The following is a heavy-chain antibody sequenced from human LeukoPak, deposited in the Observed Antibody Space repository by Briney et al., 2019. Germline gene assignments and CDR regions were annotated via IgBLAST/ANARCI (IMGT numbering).Heavy chain of an antibody. CDR2: INAYNDNT. CDR1: GYTFTSFG. V-gene: IGHV1-18*01. CDR3: ERDSVGAFDY. J-gene: IGHJ4*02. D-gene: IGHD3-16*01. Sequence: ASVKVSCKASGYTFTSFGITWVRQAPGQGLEWMGWINAYNDNTNYAQTLQGRVTLTTDTSTSTAYMELRSLRSDDTAVYYCERDSVGAFDYWGQGTLVTVPS.